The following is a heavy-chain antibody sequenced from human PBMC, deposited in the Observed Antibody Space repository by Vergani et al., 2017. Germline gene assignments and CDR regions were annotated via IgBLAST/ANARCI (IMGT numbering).Heavy chain of an antibody. D-gene: IGHD3-9*01. CDR2: IIPIFGTA. J-gene: IGHJ6*02. V-gene: IGHV1-69*12. CDR3: ARYMHYDTYYYYGMDV. CDR1: GGTFSSYA. Sequence: QVQLVQSGAEVKKPGSSVKVSCKASGGTFSSYAISWVRQAPGQGLEWMGGIIPIFGTANYAQKFQGRVPITADESTSTASMELSCLRSEDTAVYYCARYMHYDTYYYYGMDVWDQGTTVTVSS.